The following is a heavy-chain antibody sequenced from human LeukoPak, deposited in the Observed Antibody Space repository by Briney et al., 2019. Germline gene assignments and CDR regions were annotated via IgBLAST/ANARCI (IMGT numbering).Heavy chain of an antibody. V-gene: IGHV3-23*01. CDR1: GFTFGSYA. CDR2: ISASGGTI. J-gene: IGHJ4*02. D-gene: IGHD1-26*01. CDR3: AKGANSDTRYYFDY. Sequence: GGSLRLSCAASGFTFGSYAMSWVRQAPGKGLEWVSSISASGGTIYYADSVKGRFTISRDNSKNTLFLQMKSLRAEHTAIYYCAKGANSDTRYYFDYWGQGSLVTVSS.